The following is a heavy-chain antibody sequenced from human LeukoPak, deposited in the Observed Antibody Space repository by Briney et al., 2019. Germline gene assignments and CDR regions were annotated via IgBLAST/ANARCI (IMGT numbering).Heavy chain of an antibody. CDR3: ARGPHGDYPGFAY. CDR1: GGSVSSDNSY. Sequence: SETLSLTCTVSGGSVSSDNSYWNWIRQPAGKGLEWIGRIYADGSSTYNPSLRSRVIISLDTSKNQFSLKLTSVTAADTAVYYCARGPHGDYPGFAYWGQGSLVTVSS. J-gene: IGHJ4*02. D-gene: IGHD4-17*01. V-gene: IGHV4-61*10. CDR2: IYADGSS.